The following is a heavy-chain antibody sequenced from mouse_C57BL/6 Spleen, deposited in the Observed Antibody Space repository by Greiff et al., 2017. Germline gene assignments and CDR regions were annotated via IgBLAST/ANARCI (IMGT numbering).Heavy chain of an antibody. J-gene: IGHJ4*01. V-gene: IGHV2-2*01. Sequence: VHLVESGPGLVQPSQSLSITCTVSGFSLTSYGVHWVRQSPGKGLEWLGVLWSGGSTDYNAAFISRLSISKDNSKSQVFFKMNSLQADDTAIYYCARLSGYGDYAMDYWGQGTSVTVSS. CDR3: ARLSGYGDYAMDY. CDR2: LWSGGST. D-gene: IGHD3-2*02. CDR1: GFSLTSYG.